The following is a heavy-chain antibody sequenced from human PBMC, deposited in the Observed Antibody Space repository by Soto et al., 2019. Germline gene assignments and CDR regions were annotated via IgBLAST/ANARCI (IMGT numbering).Heavy chain of an antibody. J-gene: IGHJ4*02. CDR2: ISGSGGST. CDR1: GFTFSSYA. CDR3: VKDWRKQPIRDY. D-gene: IGHD5-18*01. V-gene: IGHV3-23*01. Sequence: GGSLRLSCAASGFTFSSYAMSWVRQAPGKGLEWVSAISGSGGSTYYADSVKGRFTISRENSKNTLYLQMNSLRAEDTAVYYGVKDWRKQPIRDYWGQGTLVNVS.